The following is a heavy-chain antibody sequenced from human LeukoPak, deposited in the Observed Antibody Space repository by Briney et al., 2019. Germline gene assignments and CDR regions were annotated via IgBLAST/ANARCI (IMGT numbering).Heavy chain of an antibody. D-gene: IGHD3-22*01. Sequence: ASVKVSCKASGYTFTSYGISWVRQAPGQGLEWMGWISAYNGNTNYAQKLQGRVTMTTDTSTSTAYMELRSLRSDDTAVYYCAGYRSYYYDSSGYYLFDYWGQGTLVTVSS. J-gene: IGHJ4*02. V-gene: IGHV1-18*01. CDR1: GYTFTSYG. CDR2: ISAYNGNT. CDR3: AGYRSYYYDSSGYYLFDY.